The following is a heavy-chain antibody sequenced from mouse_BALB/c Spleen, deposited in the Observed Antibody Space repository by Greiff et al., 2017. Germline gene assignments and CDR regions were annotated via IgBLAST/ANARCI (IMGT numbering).Heavy chain of an antibody. V-gene: IGHV5-17*02. CDR1: GFTFSSFG. J-gene: IGHJ3*01. D-gene: IGHD2-1*01. Sequence: EVQLVESGGGLVQPGGSRKLSCAASGFTFSSFGMHWVRQAPEKGLEWVAYISSGSSTIYYADTVKGRFTISRDNPKNTLFLQMTSLRSEDTAMYYCARRDGNPAWVAYWGQGTLVTVSA. CDR3: ARRDGNPAWVAY. CDR2: ISSGSSTI.